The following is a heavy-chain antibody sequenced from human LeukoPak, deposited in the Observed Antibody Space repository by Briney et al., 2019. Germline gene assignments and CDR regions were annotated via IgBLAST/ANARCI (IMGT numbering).Heavy chain of an antibody. V-gene: IGHV3-23*01. CDR1: GFTFSSYA. CDR2: IRGSGGST. Sequence: TGGSLRLSCAASGFTFSSYAMSWVRQAPGKGLEWVSLIRGSGGSTYYADSVKGRFTISRDNSKNALYLQMNSLRAEDTAVFYCAKDRDDYVWGSYLGAFDIWGQGTMVTVSS. D-gene: IGHD3-16*01. J-gene: IGHJ3*02. CDR3: AKDRDDYVWGSYLGAFDI.